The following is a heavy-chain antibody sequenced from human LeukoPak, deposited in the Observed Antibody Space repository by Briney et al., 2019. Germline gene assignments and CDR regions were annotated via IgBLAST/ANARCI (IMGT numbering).Heavy chain of an antibody. CDR1: GFTFSSYA. CDR2: ISSNGGST. CDR3: ARESFDAFDI. J-gene: IGHJ3*02. Sequence: GGSLRLSCAASGFTFSSYAMRWVRQAPGKGLEYVSAISSNGGSTYYANSVKGRFTISRDNSKNTLYLQMGSLRAEDMAVYYCARESFDAFDIWAKGQWSPSLQ. V-gene: IGHV3-64*01.